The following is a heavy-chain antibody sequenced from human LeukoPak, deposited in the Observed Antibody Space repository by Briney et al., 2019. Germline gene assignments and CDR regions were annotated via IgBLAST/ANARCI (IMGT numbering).Heavy chain of an antibody. CDR2: INHSGST. CDR1: GGSFSGYY. Sequence: SETLSLTCAVYGGSFSGYYCNWICQPPGKGLEWIGEINHSGSTNYNPSLKSRVTISVDTSKNQFSLNVSSVTAADTAVYYCAMDTPMVTLWGHGTLVTVSS. J-gene: IGHJ4*01. CDR3: AMDTPMVTL. D-gene: IGHD5-18*01. V-gene: IGHV4-34*01.